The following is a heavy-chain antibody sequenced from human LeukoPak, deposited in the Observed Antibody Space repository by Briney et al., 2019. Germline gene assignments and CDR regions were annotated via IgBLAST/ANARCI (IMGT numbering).Heavy chain of an antibody. CDR3: AKVGSPLGPPFDY. Sequence: GGSLRLSCAASGFTFINYAMSWVRQAPGKGLEWVSAISGSGDTTYYADSVKGRFTISRDNSKNTLYLQINSLRAGDTAVYYCAKVGSPLGPPFDYWGQGTLVTVSS. V-gene: IGHV3-23*01. D-gene: IGHD3-3*02. CDR2: ISGSGDTT. J-gene: IGHJ4*02. CDR1: GFTFINYA.